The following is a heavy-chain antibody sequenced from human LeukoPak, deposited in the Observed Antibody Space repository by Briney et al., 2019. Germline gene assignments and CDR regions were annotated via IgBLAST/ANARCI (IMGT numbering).Heavy chain of an antibody. J-gene: IGHJ4*02. V-gene: IGHV1-69*04. CDR2: IIPILGIA. D-gene: IGHD3-9*01. CDR3: AIERDYDILTGYYKL. CDR1: GGTFSSYA. Sequence: GASVKVSCNASGGTFSSYAISWVRQAPGQGLEWMGRIIPILGIANYAQKFQGRVTITADKSTSTAYMELSSLRSEDTAVYYCAIERDYDILTGYYKLWGQGTLVTVSS.